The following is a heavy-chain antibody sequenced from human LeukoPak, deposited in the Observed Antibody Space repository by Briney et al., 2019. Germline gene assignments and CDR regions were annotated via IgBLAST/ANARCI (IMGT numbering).Heavy chain of an antibody. CDR2: ISSSSSYI. J-gene: IGHJ5*02. CDR1: GFTFSSYS. Sequence: GGSLRLSCAASGFTFSSYSMNWVRQAPGKGLEWVSSISSSSSYIYYADSVKGRFTISRDNAKNSLYLQMNSLRAEDTAVYYCAGAVAGSSWFDPWGQGTLVTVSS. CDR3: AGAVAGSSWFDP. D-gene: IGHD6-19*01. V-gene: IGHV3-21*01.